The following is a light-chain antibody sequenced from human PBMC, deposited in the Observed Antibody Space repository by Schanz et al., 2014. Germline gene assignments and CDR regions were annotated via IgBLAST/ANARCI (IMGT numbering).Light chain of an antibody. CDR1: QSVSSID. V-gene: IGKV3-20*01. CDR3: QQYGSSPRT. CDR2: GAS. Sequence: EIVLTQSPGALSLSPGDRATLSCRASQSVSSIDLAWYQQKPGQAPRLLIYGASTRATGIPARFSGSGSGTEFTLTISRLEPEDFAVYYCQQYGSSPRTFGQGTKVEIK. J-gene: IGKJ1*01.